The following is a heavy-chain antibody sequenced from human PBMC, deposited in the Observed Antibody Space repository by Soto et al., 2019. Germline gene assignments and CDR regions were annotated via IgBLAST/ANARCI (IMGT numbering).Heavy chain of an antibody. CDR2: INPSGGIT. J-gene: IGHJ4*02. CDR1: GYDLNSYF. D-gene: IGHD3-22*01. Sequence: ASVKFSCNSSGYDLNSYFVHWVLQPPGHGLEWMGMINPSGGITTYQQNFQGRVTLTRDTSTSTVYMDLSTLRSEDTAVYYCARGGYFDFFGYYDYWGQGPLVTVSS. CDR3: ARGGYFDFFGYYDY. V-gene: IGHV1-46*02.